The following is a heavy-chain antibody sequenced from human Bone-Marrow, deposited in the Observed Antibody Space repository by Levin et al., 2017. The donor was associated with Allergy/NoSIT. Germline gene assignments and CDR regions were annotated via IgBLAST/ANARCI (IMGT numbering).Heavy chain of an antibody. CDR3: ARHRVILGDTNYYHGMDG. Sequence: PSETLSLTCTVSGGSISSYYWSWIRQPPGKGLEWIGCMYYSGNTKYNPSLKRRVTISLDTSKNQFSLKLSSVTAADTAVYYCARHRVILGDTNYYHGMDGWGQGTTVTVS. CDR2: MYYSGNT. CDR1: GGSISSYY. V-gene: IGHV4-59*01. D-gene: IGHD1-26*01. J-gene: IGHJ6*02.